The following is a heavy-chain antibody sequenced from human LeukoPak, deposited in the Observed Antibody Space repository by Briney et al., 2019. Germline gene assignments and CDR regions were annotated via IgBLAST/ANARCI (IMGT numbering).Heavy chain of an antibody. CDR2: INPNSGGT. V-gene: IGHV1-2*02. J-gene: IGHJ4*02. Sequence: ASVKVSCKASGYTFTGYYMHWVRQAPGQGLEWMGWINPNSGGTNYAQKFQGRVTMTRDTSISTAYMELSRLRSDDTAVYYCASLKGGRFTIFGVAATPHWGQGTLVTVSS. D-gene: IGHD3-3*01. CDR1: GYTFTGYY. CDR3: ASLKGGRFTIFGVAATPH.